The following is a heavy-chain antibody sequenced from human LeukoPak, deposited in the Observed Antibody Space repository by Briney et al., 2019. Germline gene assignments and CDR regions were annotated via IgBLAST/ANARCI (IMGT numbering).Heavy chain of an antibody. CDR1: GFTFDDYA. CDR3: AKGAPYYYDSSGYYTDY. J-gene: IGHJ4*02. D-gene: IGHD3-22*01. V-gene: IGHV3-9*01. Sequence: GGSLRLSCAASGFTFDDYAMHWVRQAPGKGLEWVSGISWNSGSIGYADSVKGRFTISRDNAKNPLYLQMNSLRAEDTALYYCAKGAPYYYDSSGYYTDYWGQGTLVTVSS. CDR2: ISWNSGSI.